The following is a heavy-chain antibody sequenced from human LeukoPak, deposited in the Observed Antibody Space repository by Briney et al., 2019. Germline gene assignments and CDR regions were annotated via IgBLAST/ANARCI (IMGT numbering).Heavy chain of an antibody. J-gene: IGHJ4*02. Sequence: ASVKVSCKASGGTFSSYAISWVRQAPGQGLEWMGWISAYNGNTNYAQKLQGRVTMTTDTSTSTAYMELRSLRSDDTAVYYCARHDWQLVLVDYWGQGTLVTVSS. V-gene: IGHV1-18*01. CDR2: ISAYNGNT. CDR3: ARHDWQLVLVDY. D-gene: IGHD6-13*01. CDR1: GGTFSSYA.